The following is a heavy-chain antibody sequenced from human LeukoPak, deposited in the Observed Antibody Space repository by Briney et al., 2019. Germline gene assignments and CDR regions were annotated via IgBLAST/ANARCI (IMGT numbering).Heavy chain of an antibody. CDR1: GFTFTSSA. V-gene: IGHV1-58*02. J-gene: IGHJ6*02. CDR2: IVVGSGNT. CDR3: AAEGGGDPHYYYYRMDV. D-gene: IGHD2-21*02. Sequence: SVKVSCKTSGFTFTSSAKQWVRQARGQRLEWIGWIVVGSGNTNYAQKFQERVAITRDMSTSTAYMELSSLRSEDTAVYYCAAEGGGDPHYYYYRMDVWGQGTTVTVSS.